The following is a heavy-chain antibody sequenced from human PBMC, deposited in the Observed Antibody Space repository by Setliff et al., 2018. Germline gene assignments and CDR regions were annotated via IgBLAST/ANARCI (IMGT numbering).Heavy chain of an antibody. CDR3: AGQGPIFGTGLIPGFDQ. CDR2: VSGSGDNA. V-gene: IGHV3-23*01. J-gene: IGHJ4*02. D-gene: IGHD3-3*01. CDR1: GITFTSYA. Sequence: LRLSCVASGITFTSYAMSWVRQAPGKGLEWVSTVSGSGDNAYYTDSVKGRFTTSRDNSKNTLSLQMSSLRAEDTATYFCAGQGPIFGTGLIPGFDQWGQGTMVTVSS.